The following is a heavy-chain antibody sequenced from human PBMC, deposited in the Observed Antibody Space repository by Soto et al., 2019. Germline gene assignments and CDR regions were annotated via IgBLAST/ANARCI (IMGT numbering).Heavy chain of an antibody. CDR2: IIPIFGTA. Sequence: GASVKVSCKASGGTFSSYAISWVRQAPGQGLEWMGGIIPIFGTANYAQKFQGRVTITADESTSTAYMELSSLRSEDTAVYYCAKERIGIQGRFDSWGPGTLVTVSS. D-gene: IGHD1-1*01. J-gene: IGHJ4*02. V-gene: IGHV1-69*13. CDR3: AKERIGIQGRFDS. CDR1: GGTFSSYA.